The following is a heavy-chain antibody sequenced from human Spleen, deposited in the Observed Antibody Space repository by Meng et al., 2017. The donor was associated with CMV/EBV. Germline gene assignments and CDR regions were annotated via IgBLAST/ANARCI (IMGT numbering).Heavy chain of an antibody. CDR3: ARDQRYSSNSPDGMDV. CDR1: GFTVSSDY. J-gene: IGHJ6*02. Sequence: GESLKISCAASGFTVSSDYMSWVRQAPGKGLEWVSVIYGGGGTDYGDSVKGRFTISRDSSQNTVYLQMNGLRAEDTAVYYCARDQRYSSNSPDGMDVWGQGTTVTVSS. D-gene: IGHD6-13*01. V-gene: IGHV3-53*01. CDR2: IYGGGGT.